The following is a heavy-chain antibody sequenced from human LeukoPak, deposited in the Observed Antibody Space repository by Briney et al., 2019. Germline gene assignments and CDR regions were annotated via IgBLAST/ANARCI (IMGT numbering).Heavy chain of an antibody. V-gene: IGHV3-23*01. CDR3: ARSERGCSGGSCYSSMDY. CDR2: ISGSGGST. D-gene: IGHD2-15*01. Sequence: GGSLRLSCAASGFTFRSYAMSWVRQAPGKGLEWVSVISGSGGSTYYADSVKGRFTISRDNSKNTLYLQMNSLRAVDPLVSGCARSERGCSGGSCYSSMDYWGQGTLVTVSS. J-gene: IGHJ4*02. CDR1: GFTFRSYA.